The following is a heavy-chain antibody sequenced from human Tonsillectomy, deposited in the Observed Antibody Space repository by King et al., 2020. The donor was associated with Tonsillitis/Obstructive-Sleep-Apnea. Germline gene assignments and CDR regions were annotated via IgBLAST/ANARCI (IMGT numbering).Heavy chain of an antibody. CDR2: INHNGST. D-gene: IGHD2-15*01. V-gene: IGHV4-34*01. J-gene: IGHJ6*03. CDR3: AGGYIVVVVAARDFYYYIDV. CDR1: GGTFSGYY. Sequence: VQLQQSGAGLLKPSETLSLTCAASGGTFSGYYRSWIRQPPGKGLEWIGEINHNGSTNYNPSPESRVTISVDTSKNQFSLKLTSVTAADTAVYYCAGGYIVVVVAARDFYYYIDVWGKGTPVTVSS.